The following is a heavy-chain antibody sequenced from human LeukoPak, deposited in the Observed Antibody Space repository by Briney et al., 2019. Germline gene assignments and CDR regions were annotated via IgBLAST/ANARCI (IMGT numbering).Heavy chain of an antibody. CDR1: GYTFTSYY. CDR3: ARDLDYYDSSGYLGHYYFDY. V-gene: IGHV1-46*01. J-gene: IGHJ4*02. D-gene: IGHD3-22*01. Sequence: ASVKVSCKASGYTFTSYYMHWVRQAPGQGLEWMGLINPSGGSTSYAQKFQGRLTMTRDTSTSTVFMELSSLRSEDTAVYYCARDLDYYDSSGYLGHYYFDYWGQGTLVTVSS. CDR2: INPSGGST.